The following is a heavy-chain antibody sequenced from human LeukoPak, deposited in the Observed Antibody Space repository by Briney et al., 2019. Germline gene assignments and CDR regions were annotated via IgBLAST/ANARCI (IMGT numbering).Heavy chain of an antibody. CDR3: ARLIRSIKRKSDSGDY. CDR1: GGTFSSYA. V-gene: IGHV1-69*01. Sequence: ASVKVSCKASGGTFSSYAISWVRQAPGQGLEWMGGIIPIFGTANYAQKFQGRVTITADESTSTAYMELSSLRSEDTAVYYCARLIRSIKRKSDSGDYWGQGTLVTVSS. D-gene: IGHD6-25*01. J-gene: IGHJ4*02. CDR2: IIPIFGTA.